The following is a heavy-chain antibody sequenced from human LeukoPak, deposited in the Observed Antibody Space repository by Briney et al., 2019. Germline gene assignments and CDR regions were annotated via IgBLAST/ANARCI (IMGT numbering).Heavy chain of an antibody. J-gene: IGHJ5*02. D-gene: IGHD3-3*01. CDR1: GYSISSGYY. CDR2: IYHSGST. V-gene: IGHV4-38-2*02. CDR3: ARSPLDFWSGYLNWFDP. Sequence: KSSETLSLTCTVSGYSISSGYYWGWIRQPPGKGLEWIGSIYHSGSTYYNPSLKSRVTISVDTSKNQFSLKLSSVTAADTAVYYCARSPLDFWSGYLNWFDPWGQGTLVTVSS.